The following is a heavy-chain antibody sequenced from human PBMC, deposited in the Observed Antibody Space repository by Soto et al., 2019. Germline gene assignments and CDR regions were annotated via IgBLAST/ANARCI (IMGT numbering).Heavy chain of an antibody. CDR2: IIPIFGTP. V-gene: IGHV1-69*01. CDR3: AREYRSAAGRFDN. Sequence: QVQLVQSGAEVKKPGSSVKVSCKASGGSFSSYAISWVRQAPGQGLEWMGGIIPIFGTPSYAQKFQVRVTINADESTSTAYMELSRLRSEDTAVDYCAREYRSAAGRFDNWGQGTLVTGSS. CDR1: GGSFSSYA. J-gene: IGHJ4*02. D-gene: IGHD6-19*01.